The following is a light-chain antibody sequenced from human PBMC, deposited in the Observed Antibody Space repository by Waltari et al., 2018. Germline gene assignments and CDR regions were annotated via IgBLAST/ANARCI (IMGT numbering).Light chain of an antibody. J-gene: IGKJ3*01. Sequence: TCRASQGISSYLAWYQQKPGKAPKLLIYAGSTLLNGVPSRFSGGGFGTDFTLTISSLQPEDFATYYCQQVNSYPFTFDPGTTVDIK. CDR1: QGISSY. CDR2: AGS. V-gene: IGKV1-9*01. CDR3: QQVNSYPFT.